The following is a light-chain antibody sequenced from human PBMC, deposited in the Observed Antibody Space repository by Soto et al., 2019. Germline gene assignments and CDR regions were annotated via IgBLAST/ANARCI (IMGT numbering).Light chain of an antibody. CDR1: NSNIGAGYD. Sequence: QSVLTHPPSVSGAPGQWFTISCTGSNSNIGAGYDVHWYQLLPGAAPKLLIYGSTKRPSGVPDRFSGSKSGTSASLAITVLQAEDEADYYCQSYDSSLSGFYVFGTGTKLTVL. CDR2: GST. J-gene: IGLJ1*01. CDR3: QSYDSSLSGFYV. V-gene: IGLV1-40*01.